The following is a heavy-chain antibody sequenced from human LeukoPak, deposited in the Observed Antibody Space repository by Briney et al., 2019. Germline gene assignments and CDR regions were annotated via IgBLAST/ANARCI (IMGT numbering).Heavy chain of an antibody. CDR2: IYTSGST. J-gene: IGHJ4*02. D-gene: IGHD1-26*01. V-gene: IGHV4-4*07. CDR3: AREPDSGSYVDY. Sequence: SETLSLTCTVSGGSISSDYWSWLRQPAGKGLEWIGRIYTSGSTNYNPSLKSRVTISVDKSKNQFSLKLSSVTAADTAVYYCAREPDSGSYVDYWGQGTLVTVSS. CDR1: GGSISSDY.